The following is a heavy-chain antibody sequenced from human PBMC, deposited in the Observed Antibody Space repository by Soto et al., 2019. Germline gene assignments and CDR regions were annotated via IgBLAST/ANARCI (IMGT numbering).Heavy chain of an antibody. CDR3: ASGYSYGRYYFDY. J-gene: IGHJ4*02. D-gene: IGHD5-18*01. CDR2: IYHSGST. Sequence: QLQLQESGSGLVKPSQTLSLTCAVSGGSISSGGYSWSWIRQPPGKGLEWIGYIYHSGSTYYNPSRKSRVTISVDRSKNQFSLKLSSVTAADTAVYYCASGYSYGRYYFDYWGQGTLVTVSS. CDR1: GGSISSGGYS. V-gene: IGHV4-30-2*01.